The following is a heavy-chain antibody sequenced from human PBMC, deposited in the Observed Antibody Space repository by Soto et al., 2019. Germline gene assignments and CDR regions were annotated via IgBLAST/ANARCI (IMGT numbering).Heavy chain of an antibody. CDR3: ARVSWSGSRRAFVI. CDR2: IYHSGSA. D-gene: IGHD6-13*01. J-gene: IGHJ3*02. Sequence: QVQLQESGPGLVKPSQTLSLTCTVSGDSMSSGDNYWSWIRQPPGKGLECIAYIYHSGSAYYNPSFRSRGVISVDPSRNQFSLKLTSVTAADTAVYYCARVSWSGSRRAFVIWGQGTSVTVSS. V-gene: IGHV4-30-4*08. CDR1: GDSMSSGDNY.